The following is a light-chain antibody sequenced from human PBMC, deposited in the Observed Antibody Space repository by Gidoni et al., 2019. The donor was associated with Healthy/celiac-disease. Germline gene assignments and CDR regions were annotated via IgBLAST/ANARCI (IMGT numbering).Light chain of an antibody. CDR1: KLGDKY. Sequence: SYELTQPPSVSVSPRQPASSTCSRDKLGDKYACWYQQKPGQFPVLVIYQDSKRPSGMPERLSGANYGNTATLTISGTQAMDEDDYYCQAWDSSTVVFGGGTKLTVL. V-gene: IGLV3-1*01. J-gene: IGLJ2*01. CDR3: QAWDSSTVV. CDR2: QDS.